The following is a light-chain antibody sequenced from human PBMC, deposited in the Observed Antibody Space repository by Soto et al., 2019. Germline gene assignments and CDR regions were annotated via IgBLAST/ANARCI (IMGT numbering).Light chain of an antibody. V-gene: IGLV1-44*01. J-gene: IGLJ1*01. CDR3: ATWDDSLNGYV. Sequence: QSVLTQPPSVSGTPAQRVTISCSGSSSNIGSNAVNWYQQLPGTAPKLLIYGNNQWPSGVPARFSGSKSGTSASLAISGLQSEHEADYYCATWDDSLNGYVFGTGTKLTVL. CDR2: GNN. CDR1: SSNIGSNA.